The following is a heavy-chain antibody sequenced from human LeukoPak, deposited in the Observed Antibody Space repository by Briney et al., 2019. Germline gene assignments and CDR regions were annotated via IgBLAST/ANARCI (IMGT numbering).Heavy chain of an antibody. CDR2: IYYSGSA. CDR1: GGSISSDDFY. CDR3: ARGSDFFDY. V-gene: IGHV4-31*11. J-gene: IGHJ4*02. Sequence: SETLSLTCAVSGGSISSDDFYWSWIRQHPGKGLEWIGFIYYSGSAYYNPSLKSRVSISIDTSKNQFSLTLNSVTAADTAVYYCARGSDFFDYWGQGTLVTVSS.